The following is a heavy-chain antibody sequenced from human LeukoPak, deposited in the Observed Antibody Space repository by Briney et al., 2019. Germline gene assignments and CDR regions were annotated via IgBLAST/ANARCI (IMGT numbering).Heavy chain of an antibody. CDR2: ISGSGDNT. Sequence: GGSLRLSCAASGFTFSSYAMSWVRQVPGKGLEWVSVISGSGDNTYYADSVKGRFTISRDNSKNTLYLQMTSLRAEDTAVYYCAKDKGWGYSAYDFYGMDVWGQGTTVTVSS. D-gene: IGHD5-12*01. V-gene: IGHV3-23*01. J-gene: IGHJ6*02. CDR1: GFTFSSYA. CDR3: AKDKGWGYSAYDFYGMDV.